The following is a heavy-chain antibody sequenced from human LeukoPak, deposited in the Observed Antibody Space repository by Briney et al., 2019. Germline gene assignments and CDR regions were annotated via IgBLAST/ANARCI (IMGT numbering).Heavy chain of an antibody. CDR3: ARGGPRPVYYYDSRGYYFDY. CDR2: INHSGST. J-gene: IGHJ4*02. D-gene: IGHD3-22*01. CDR1: GGSFSGYY. V-gene: IGHV4-34*01. Sequence: SETLSLTCAVYGGSFSGYYWSWNRQPPGKGLEWIGEINHSGSTNYNPSLKSRVTISVDTSKNQFSLKLSSVTAADTAVYYCARGGPRPVYYYDSRGYYFDYWGQGTLVTVSS.